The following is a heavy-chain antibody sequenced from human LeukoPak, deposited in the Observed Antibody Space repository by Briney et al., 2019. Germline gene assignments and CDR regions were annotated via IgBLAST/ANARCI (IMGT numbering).Heavy chain of an antibody. CDR3: ARATLDN. CDR2: IYSGGST. Sequence: PGGSLRLSCAASGFTVSDNYISWVRQAPGKGLEWVSVIYSGGSTKYADSVKARFTISRDNSKNTVYLQMNSLRADGTAVYYCARATLDNWGQGTLVTVSS. V-gene: IGHV3-53*01. CDR1: GFTVSDNY. J-gene: IGHJ4*02.